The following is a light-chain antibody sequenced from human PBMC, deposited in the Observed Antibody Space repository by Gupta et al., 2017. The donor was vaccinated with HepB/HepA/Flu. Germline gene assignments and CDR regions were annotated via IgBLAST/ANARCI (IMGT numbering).Light chain of an antibody. CDR3: AAWDDRLSGCV. CDR1: SSNIGSNY. CDR2: RNN. V-gene: IGLV1-47*01. Sequence: QSVLTQPPSASETPGQRVTISCSGSSSNIGSNYVYWYQQLPGTAPKLLIYRNNQRPSGVPDRFSGSKSGTSASLAISGLRSDDEADDYCAAWDDRLSGCVFGGGTKLTVL. J-gene: IGLJ3*02.